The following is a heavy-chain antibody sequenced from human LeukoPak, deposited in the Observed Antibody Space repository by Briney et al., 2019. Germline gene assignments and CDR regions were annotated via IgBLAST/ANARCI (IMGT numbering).Heavy chain of an antibody. D-gene: IGHD2-2*01. CDR3: ARDNPCSSTSCPHYGMDV. V-gene: IGHV1-46*01. CDR1: GGTFTIYY. J-gene: IGHJ6*02. CDR2: INPSGGST. Sequence: GASVTVSFTASGGTFTIYYMHWVRQAPGQGLEWMGIINPSGGSTSYAQKFQGRVTMTRDTSTSTVYMELSSLRSEDTAVYYCARDNPCSSTSCPHYGMDVWGQGTTVTVSS.